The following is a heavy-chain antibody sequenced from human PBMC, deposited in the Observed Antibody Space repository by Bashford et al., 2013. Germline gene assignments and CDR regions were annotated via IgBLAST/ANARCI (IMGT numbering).Heavy chain of an antibody. D-gene: IGHD3-22*01. Sequence: SSETLSLTCTVSGGSISSRSYYWGWIRQSPGKGLEWIGSIYYDGSLYHNPSLKSRVSISVDTSKNQFSLKLSSVTAADTAVYYCARGTDYYNSRIVSGNWGQGTLVTVSS. V-gene: IGHV4-39*01. CDR3: ARGTDYYNSRIVSGN. J-gene: IGHJ4*02. CDR1: GGSISSRSYY. CDR2: IYYDGSL.